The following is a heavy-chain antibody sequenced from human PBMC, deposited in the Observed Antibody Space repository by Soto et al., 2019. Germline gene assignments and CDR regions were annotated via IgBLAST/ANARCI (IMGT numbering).Heavy chain of an antibody. D-gene: IGHD3-10*01. V-gene: IGHV4-4*02. CDR3: ARVKASGVNFDY. CDR2: IYHSGST. Sequence: SETLSLTCAVSGGSISSSNWWSWVRQPPGKGLEWIGEIYHSGSTSYNPSLKSRVTISVDKSKNQFSLKLSSVTAADTAVYYCARVKASGVNFDYWGQRTLVTVS. J-gene: IGHJ4*02. CDR1: GGSISSSNW.